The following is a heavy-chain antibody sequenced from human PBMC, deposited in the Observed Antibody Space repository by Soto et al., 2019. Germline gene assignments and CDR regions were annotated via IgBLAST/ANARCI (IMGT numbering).Heavy chain of an antibody. V-gene: IGHV1-18*01. J-gene: IGHJ6*03. CDR1: GYTFTSYG. D-gene: IGHD2-2*01. CDR3: AREEVVVVPAANYYYYYYYMDV. Sequence: GASVKVSCKASGYTFTSYGISWVRQAPGQGLEWMGWISAYNGNTNYAQKLQGRVTMTTDTSTSTAYMELRSLRSDDTAVYYCAREEVVVVPAANYYYYYYYMDVWGEGTTVTVSS. CDR2: ISAYNGNT.